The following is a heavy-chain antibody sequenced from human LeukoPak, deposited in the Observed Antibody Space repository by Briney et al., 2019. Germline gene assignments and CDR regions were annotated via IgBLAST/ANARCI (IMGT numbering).Heavy chain of an antibody. Sequence: ASVKVSCKASGGTFSSYAVSWVRQAPGQGLEWMGGIIPIFGTANYAQKFQGRVTITADESTSTAYMELSRLRSDDTAVYYCARSGSAPPGPYYYGMDVWGQGTTVTVSS. CDR3: ARSGSAPPGPYYYGMDV. J-gene: IGHJ6*02. V-gene: IGHV1-69*13. CDR2: IIPIFGTA. D-gene: IGHD6-19*01. CDR1: GGTFSSYA.